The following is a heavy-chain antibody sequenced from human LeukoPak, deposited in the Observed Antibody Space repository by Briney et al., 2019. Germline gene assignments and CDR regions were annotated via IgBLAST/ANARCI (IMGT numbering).Heavy chain of an antibody. CDR2: IKSKTDGGTT. CDR1: GFTFSNAW. CDR3: TADIGAGDCSSTGCYWGAFDI. Sequence: PGGSLRLSCAASGFTFSNAWMSWVRQAPGKGLEWVGRIKSKTDGGTTDYGAPVKDRFTISRDDSKNTLSLQMNSLKTEDTAVYYCTADIGAGDCSSTGCYWGAFDIWGQGKTVTVSS. V-gene: IGHV3-15*01. D-gene: IGHD2-2*01. J-gene: IGHJ3*02.